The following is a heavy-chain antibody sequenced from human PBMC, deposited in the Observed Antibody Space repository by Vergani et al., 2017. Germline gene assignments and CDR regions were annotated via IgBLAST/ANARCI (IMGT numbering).Heavy chain of an antibody. CDR3: ARLTDYDFPLYYYYGMDV. D-gene: IGHD3-3*01. J-gene: IGHJ6*02. CDR2: IKQDGSEK. V-gene: IGHV3-7*03. CDR1: GFTFSSYW. Sequence: VQLVESGGGVVQPGRSLRLSCAASGFTFSSYWMSWVRQAPGKGLEWVAKIKQDGSEKYYVDSVKGRFTISRDNAKNSLYLQMNSLRAEDTAVYDCARLTDYDFPLYYYYGMDVWGQGTTVTVSS.